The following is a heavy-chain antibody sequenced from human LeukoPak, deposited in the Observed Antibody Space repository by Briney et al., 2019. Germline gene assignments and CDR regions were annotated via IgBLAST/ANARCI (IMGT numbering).Heavy chain of an antibody. J-gene: IGHJ4*02. V-gene: IGHV3-74*01. D-gene: IGHD3-10*01. Sequence: GGSLRLSCAASGFTFSSYWMHWVRQALGKGLVWVSRINSDGSSTSYADSVKGRFTISRDNAKNTLYLQMNSLRAEDTAVYYCARDITMVRGVPFDYWGQGTLVTVSS. CDR1: GFTFSSYW. CDR3: ARDITMVRGVPFDY. CDR2: INSDGSST.